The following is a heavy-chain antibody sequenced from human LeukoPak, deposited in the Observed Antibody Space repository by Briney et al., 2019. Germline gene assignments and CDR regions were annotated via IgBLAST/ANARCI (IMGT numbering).Heavy chain of an antibody. CDR3: ASSIVYCSSTSCYFN. V-gene: IGHV1-2*02. D-gene: IGHD2-2*01. Sequence: ASVKVSCKASGYTFTGYFMHWVRQAPGQGLEWMGWINPNSGGTNYAQKFQGRVTMTRDTSISTAYMELSRVRSDDTAVYYCASSIVYCSSTSCYFNWGQGTLVTVSS. CDR1: GYTFTGYF. J-gene: IGHJ4*02. CDR2: INPNSGGT.